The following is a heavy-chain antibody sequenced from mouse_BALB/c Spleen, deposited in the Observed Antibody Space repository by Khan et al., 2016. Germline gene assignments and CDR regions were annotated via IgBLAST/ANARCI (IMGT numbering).Heavy chain of an antibody. CDR1: GYTFTNYG. Sequence: QIQLVQSGPELKKPGETVKISCKASGYTFTNYGMNWVKQAPGKGLKWMGWINTNTGEPTYAEEFKGRFAFSLETSASTAYLQINNLKNEDTATSFCARWVITTNFDYWGQGTTLTVSS. CDR2: INTNTGEP. V-gene: IGHV9-3*02. D-gene: IGHD2-4*01. CDR3: ARWVITTNFDY. J-gene: IGHJ2*01.